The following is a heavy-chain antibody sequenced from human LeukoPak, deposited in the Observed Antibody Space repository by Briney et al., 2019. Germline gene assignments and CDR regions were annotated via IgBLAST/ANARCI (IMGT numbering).Heavy chain of an antibody. CDR1: GFTFDDYT. CDR2: ISWDGGST. D-gene: IGHD3-22*01. J-gene: IGHJ5*02. V-gene: IGHV3-43*01. Sequence: PGGSLRLSCAASGFTFDDYTMHWVRQAPGKGLEWVSLISWDGGSTYYADSVKGRFTISGDNSKNSLYLQMNSLRTEDTALYYCAKAVYYYDSSGLFDPWGQGTLVTVSS. CDR3: AKAVYYYDSSGLFDP.